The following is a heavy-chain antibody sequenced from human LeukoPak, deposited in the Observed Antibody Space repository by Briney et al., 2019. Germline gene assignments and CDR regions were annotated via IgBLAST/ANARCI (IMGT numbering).Heavy chain of an antibody. Sequence: PGGSLRLSCAVSGCTFSTYDMQWVRQATGKDLEWVSAIDTAGDTYYPGSVKGRFTISRENAKNSLYLQMNSLRAGDTAVYYCARERSYGEIDYWGPGTLVTVSS. CDR2: IDTAGDT. D-gene: IGHD4-17*01. CDR3: ARERSYGEIDY. V-gene: IGHV3-13*01. J-gene: IGHJ4*02. CDR1: GCTFSTYD.